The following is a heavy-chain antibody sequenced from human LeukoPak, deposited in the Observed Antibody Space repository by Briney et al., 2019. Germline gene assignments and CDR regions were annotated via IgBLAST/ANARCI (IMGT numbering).Heavy chain of an antibody. Sequence: GGSLRLSCTGSGIIFGDYAMSWVRQPAGGGLGWVGFIRCKAYGGTTEYAASVKGRFTISRDDSTTIAYVQVNSLRAEDSAVYCCATETDDYWGQGTLVTVSS. CDR3: ATETDDY. CDR1: GIIFGDYA. J-gene: IGHJ4*02. D-gene: IGHD2-21*02. V-gene: IGHV3-49*04. CDR2: IRCKAYGGTT.